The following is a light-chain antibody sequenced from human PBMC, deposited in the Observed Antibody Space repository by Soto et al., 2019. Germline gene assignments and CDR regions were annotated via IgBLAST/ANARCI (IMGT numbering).Light chain of an antibody. CDR2: AAS. J-gene: IGKJ1*01. V-gene: IGKV1-39*01. CDR1: ENISTY. Sequence: DIQMTQSPSSLSASVGDRVTLTCRASENISTYLNWYQQRPETAPKLLIYAASTLQSGVPSRFSGSGSGTEFKLTIGSLQPDDFATYYCQQSYTAPSSVTFGPGTKV. CDR3: QQSYTAPSSVT.